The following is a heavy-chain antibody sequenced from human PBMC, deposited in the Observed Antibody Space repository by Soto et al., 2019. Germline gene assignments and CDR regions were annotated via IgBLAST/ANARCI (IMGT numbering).Heavy chain of an antibody. J-gene: IGHJ3*01. CDR3: ASALVGAFDV. V-gene: IGHV4-4*02. CDR1: EGSGKNIGW. Sequence: CLPNAVAEGSGKNIGWWRCVRQPPGKGLEWTGEIYHTGTTNYNPSLKSRVTISLDKSNNRFSLNVNSVTAADTAVYYCASALVGAFDVWGQGTMVTGSS. CDR2: IYHTGTT. D-gene: IGHD3-10*01.